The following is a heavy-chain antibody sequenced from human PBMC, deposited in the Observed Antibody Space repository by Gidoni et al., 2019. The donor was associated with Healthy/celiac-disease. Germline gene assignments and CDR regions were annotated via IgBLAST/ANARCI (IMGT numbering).Heavy chain of an antibody. D-gene: IGHD3-16*02. CDR2: IYYSGST. CDR3: ARLYRTPGHVFDI. CDR1: GGSISSYY. J-gene: IGHJ3*02. Sequence: QVQLQESGPGLVRPSETLSLTCTVSGGSISSYYWSWIRQPPGKGLEWIGYIYYSGSTNYTPPLKIRVTISVDTSKTHFSLKLSSVTAADTAVYYCARLYRTPGHVFDIWGQGTMVTVSS. V-gene: IGHV4-59*01.